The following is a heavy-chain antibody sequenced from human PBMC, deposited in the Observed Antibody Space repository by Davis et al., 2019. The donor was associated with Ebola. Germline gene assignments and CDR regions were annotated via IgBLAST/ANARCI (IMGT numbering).Heavy chain of an antibody. D-gene: IGHD4-17*01. CDR1: GYSFTSYW. CDR2: IYPGDSDT. V-gene: IGHV5-51*01. CDR3: ARHPSYGDYRGNYFDY. J-gene: IGHJ4*02. Sequence: PGGSLRLSCKGSGYSFTSYWIGWVRQMPGKGLEWMGIIYPGDSDTRYSPSFQGQVTISADKSISTAYLQWSSLKASDTAMYYCARHPSYGDYRGNYFDYWGQGTLVTVSS.